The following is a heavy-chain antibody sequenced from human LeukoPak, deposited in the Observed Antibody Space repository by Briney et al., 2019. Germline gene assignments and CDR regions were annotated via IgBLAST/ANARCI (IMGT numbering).Heavy chain of an antibody. D-gene: IGHD6-13*01. V-gene: IGHV3-48*03. Sequence: TGGSLSLSCAASGFTFSNYAMIWVRQAPGKGLHGVSCIRISASTIYSADSVKGRFTISRDNAKNSLYLQMNSLRAEDTAVYYCARLPGYGSSWYDWYFDLWGRGTLVTVSS. CDR3: ARLPGYGSSWYDWYFDL. CDR1: GFTFSNYA. CDR2: IRISASTI. J-gene: IGHJ2*01.